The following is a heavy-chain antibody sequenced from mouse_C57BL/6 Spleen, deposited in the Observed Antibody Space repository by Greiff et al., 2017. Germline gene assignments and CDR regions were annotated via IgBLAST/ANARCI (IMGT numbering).Heavy chain of an antibody. J-gene: IGHJ4*01. Sequence: QVQLQQPGTELVKPGASVKLSCKASGYTFTSYWMHWVQQRPGQGLEWIGNINPSNGGTNYNEKLKSKVTLTVDKSSSTAYLQLSSLTSEDSAFYYSAREAQVLYAMDYWGQGTSVTVSS. CDR2: INPSNGGT. CDR3: AREAQVLYAMDY. D-gene: IGHD3-2*02. CDR1: GYTFTSYW. V-gene: IGHV1-53*01.